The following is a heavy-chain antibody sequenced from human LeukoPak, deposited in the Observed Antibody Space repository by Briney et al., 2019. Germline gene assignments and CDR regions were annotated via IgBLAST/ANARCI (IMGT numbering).Heavy chain of an antibody. D-gene: IGHD6-13*01. J-gene: IGHJ4*02. CDR3: ARDLTPPPATGTGGVFNY. Sequence: GGSLRLSCAASGFTFNSYAMTWVRQAPGKGLEWVSAISGGGVNTYYADSVKGRFTISRDNSKNMLYLQMNSLRAEDTAVYYCARDLTPPPATGTGGVFNYWGQGTLVTVSS. CDR2: ISGGGVNT. V-gene: IGHV3-23*01. CDR1: GFTFNSYA.